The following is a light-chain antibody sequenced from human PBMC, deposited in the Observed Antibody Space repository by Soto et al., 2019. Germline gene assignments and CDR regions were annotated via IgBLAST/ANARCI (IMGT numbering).Light chain of an antibody. J-gene: IGKJ3*01. CDR3: QQSYETPFT. CDR1: QSIRNS. V-gene: IGKV1-39*01. Sequence: DIQMTQSPSSLSASVGDRVTITCRASQSIRNSLNWYQQKPGKAPKFLIFAASSLQSGVPSRFSGGGSGTDFTLTISSLQPEYFATYYCQQSYETPFTFGPGTKVDIK. CDR2: AAS.